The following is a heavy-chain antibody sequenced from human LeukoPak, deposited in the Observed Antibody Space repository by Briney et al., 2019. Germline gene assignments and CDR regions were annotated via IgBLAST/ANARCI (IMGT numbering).Heavy chain of an antibody. Sequence: SVKVSCKASGGTFSSYAISWVRQAPGQGLEWMGGIIPIFGTANYAQKFQGRVTITADESTSTAYMELSSLRSEDTAVYYCARGGHRRYYYTSGSAFDPWGQGTLVTVSS. V-gene: IGHV1-69*13. D-gene: IGHD3-10*01. CDR3: ARGGHRRYYYTSGSAFDP. CDR1: GGTFSSYA. CDR2: IIPIFGTA. J-gene: IGHJ5*02.